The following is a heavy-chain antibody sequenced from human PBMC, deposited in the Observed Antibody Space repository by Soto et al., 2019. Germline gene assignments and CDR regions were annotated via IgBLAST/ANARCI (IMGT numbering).Heavy chain of an antibody. CDR1: GYSFTSYW. V-gene: IGHV5-51*01. CDR2: TYPGDSDT. CDR3: ARGYCSGGSCYSYYYYGMDV. Sequence: GESLKISCKGSGYSFTSYWIGWVRQMPGKGLEWMGITYPGDSDTRYSPSFQGQVTISADKSISTAYLQWSSLKASDTAMYYCARGYCSGGSCYSYYYYGMDVWGQGTTGTVSS. J-gene: IGHJ6*02. D-gene: IGHD2-15*01.